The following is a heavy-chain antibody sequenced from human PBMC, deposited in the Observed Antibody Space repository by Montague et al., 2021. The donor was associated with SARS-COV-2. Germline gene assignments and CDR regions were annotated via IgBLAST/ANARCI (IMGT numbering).Heavy chain of an antibody. V-gene: IGHV4-34*01. CDR1: GGSISDYK. CDR2: ISHCGSA. Sequence: SETLSLTCAVYGGSISDYKWTWIRHSPGKGLELLGQISHCGSANYNPSLKSRVTISVDTAKNQFPLKLTSWNVADTAAYYCTRGAPGYWGQGTLVTVSS. CDR3: TRGAPGY. J-gene: IGHJ4*02.